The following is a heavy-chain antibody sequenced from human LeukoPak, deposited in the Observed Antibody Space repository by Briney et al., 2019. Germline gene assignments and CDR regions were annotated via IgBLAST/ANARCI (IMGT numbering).Heavy chain of an antibody. CDR2: INHSGST. CDR1: GASISGSGYY. CDR3: ARVEIQLWLDY. V-gene: IGHV4-39*07. Sequence: PSETLSLTCAVSGASISGSGYYLGWIRQPPGKGLEWIGEINHSGSTNYNPSLKSRVTISVDTSKNQFSLKLSSVTAADTAVYYCARVEIQLWLDYWGQGTLVTVSS. D-gene: IGHD5-18*01. J-gene: IGHJ4*02.